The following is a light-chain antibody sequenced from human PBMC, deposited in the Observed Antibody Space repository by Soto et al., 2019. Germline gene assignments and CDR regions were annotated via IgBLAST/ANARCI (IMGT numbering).Light chain of an antibody. V-gene: IGKV3-15*01. Sequence: ELVMTQSPATLSVSPGDRATLSCRASQSVTSYLAWYPQKPGQAPRLLIYGASTRATGIPARFSGSGSGTEFTLTISSLQSEDFADYDCQQYNDWPRTFGQGNKLEIK. CDR3: QQYNDWPRT. J-gene: IGKJ2*01. CDR1: QSVTSY. CDR2: GAS.